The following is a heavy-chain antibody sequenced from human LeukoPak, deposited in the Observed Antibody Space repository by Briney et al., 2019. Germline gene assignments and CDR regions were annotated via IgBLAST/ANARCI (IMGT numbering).Heavy chain of an antibody. J-gene: IGHJ5*02. Sequence: ASVKVSCKASGYTFTSYYMHWVRRAPGQGLEWMGIINPSGVSTSYAQKFQGRVTMTRDTSISTAYMELSRLRSDDTAVYYCARDPMTTVTSVFGWFDPWGQGTLVTVSS. CDR1: GYTFTSYY. V-gene: IGHV1-46*01. CDR3: ARDPMTTVTSVFGWFDP. D-gene: IGHD4-17*01. CDR2: INPSGVST.